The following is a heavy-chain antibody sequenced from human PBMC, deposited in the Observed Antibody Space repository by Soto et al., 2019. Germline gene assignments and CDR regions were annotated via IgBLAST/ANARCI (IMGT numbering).Heavy chain of an antibody. V-gene: IGHV1-69*04. D-gene: IGHD3-10*01. J-gene: IGHJ6*03. CDR1: GGTFSSYT. Sequence: ASVKVSCKASGGTFSSYTISWVRQAPGQGLEWMGRIIPILGIANYAQKFQGRVTITADKSTSTAYMELSSLRSEDTAVYYCARERINDSPMDVSGKATTVTVSS. CDR2: IIPILGIA. CDR3: ARERINDSPMDV.